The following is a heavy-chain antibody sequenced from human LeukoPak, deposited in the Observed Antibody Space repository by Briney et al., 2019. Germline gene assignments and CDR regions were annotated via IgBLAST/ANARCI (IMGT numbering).Heavy chain of an antibody. J-gene: IGHJ4*02. V-gene: IGHV5-10-1*01. CDR3: AMVYDSSGYHSFDY. D-gene: IGHD3-22*01. CDR1: GYSFTSYW. CDR2: IDPSDSYT. Sequence: SGESLKISCKGSGYSFTSYWISWVRQMPGKGLEWMGWIDPSDSYTNYSPSFQGHVTISADKSISTAYLQWSSLKASDTAMYYCAMVYDSSGYHSFDYWGQGTLVTVSS.